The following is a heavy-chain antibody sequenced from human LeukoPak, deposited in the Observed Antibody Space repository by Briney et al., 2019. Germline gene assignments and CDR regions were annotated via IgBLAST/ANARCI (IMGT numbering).Heavy chain of an antibody. Sequence: GTSLRLSCAASGFTFSTYGMHWVRQAPGKGLEWVAVIWYDGSNKYYADSVTGRFTISRDNSDNTVYLQMNSLRAEDTALYYCAKGRLGGSYYFDYWGQGTLVTVSS. V-gene: IGHV3-33*06. J-gene: IGHJ4*02. CDR2: IWYDGSNK. CDR1: GFTFSTYG. D-gene: IGHD3-16*01. CDR3: AKGRLGGSYYFDY.